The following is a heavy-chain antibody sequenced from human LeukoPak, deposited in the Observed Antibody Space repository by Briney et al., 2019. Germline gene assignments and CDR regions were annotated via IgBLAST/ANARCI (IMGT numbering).Heavy chain of an antibody. J-gene: IGHJ3*02. V-gene: IGHV4-59*01. CDR2: IYYTGTT. CDR1: GGSMSAYY. D-gene: IGHD3-22*01. CDR3: ARDYTMTHASDI. Sequence: SETLSLTCTVSGGSMSAYYWSWIRQPPGKGLEWIGYIYYTGTTNYNPSLKGRVIISIDTSKNQFSLKLSSVTAADTALYYCARDYTMTHASDIWGQGTLVTVSS.